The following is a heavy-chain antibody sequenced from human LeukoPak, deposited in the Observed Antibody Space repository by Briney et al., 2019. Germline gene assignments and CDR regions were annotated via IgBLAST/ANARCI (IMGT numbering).Heavy chain of an antibody. Sequence: GGSLRLSCAASGFTFSSYAMSWVRQAPGKGLEWVSAISGSAANTHCAESVKGRFTISRDNSKSTLYLQMNSLRAEDTAVYYCAKDTAILTGYYSFDYWGQGILVTVSS. V-gene: IGHV3-23*01. CDR3: AKDTAILTGYYSFDY. CDR1: GFTFSSYA. J-gene: IGHJ4*02. D-gene: IGHD3-9*01. CDR2: ISGSAANT.